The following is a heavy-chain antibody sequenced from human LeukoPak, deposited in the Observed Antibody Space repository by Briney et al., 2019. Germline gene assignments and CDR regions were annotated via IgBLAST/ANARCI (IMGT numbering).Heavy chain of an antibody. D-gene: IGHD3-10*01. CDR1: GFTFSTYG. J-gene: IGHJ4*02. Sequence: GGSLRLSCAASGFTFSTYGMHWVRQAPGKGLEWVAVIYYDGSNKNYENSVKDRFTISRDNSKNTLYLQMNSLRAEDTAVYYCARDSIPSASGSYYFDNWGLGTLVTVSS. CDR3: ARDSIPSASGSYYFDN. CDR2: IYYDGSNK. V-gene: IGHV3-33*08.